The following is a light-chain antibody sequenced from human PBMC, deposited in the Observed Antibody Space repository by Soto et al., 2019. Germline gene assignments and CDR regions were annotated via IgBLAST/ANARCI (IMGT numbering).Light chain of an antibody. CDR1: QSVSGTY. CDR3: QQYDSYLT. V-gene: IGKV3-20*01. J-gene: IGKJ3*01. Sequence: EIVLTQSPGTLSLSPGERATLSCRASQSVSGTYLAWYQQKPGQPPRLLIYGASSRATGIPDRFSGSGSGTDFTLTISRLEPEDFAVYYCQQYDSYLTFGPGTKVDIK. CDR2: GAS.